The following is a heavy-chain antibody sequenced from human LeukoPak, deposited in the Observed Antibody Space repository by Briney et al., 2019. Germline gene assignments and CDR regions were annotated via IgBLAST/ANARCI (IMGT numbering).Heavy chain of an antibody. CDR2: ISAFNGNT. D-gene: IGHD1-1*01. CDR3: ARPIILESKAPFDY. CDR1: GYTFTSYG. V-gene: IGHV1-18*01. Sequence: AASVKVSCKASGYTFTSYGISWVRQAPGQGLEWMGWISAFNGNTIYAQKVQGRVTVTTDTSTSTVYMELRSLRSDDTAVYFCARPIILESKAPFDYWGQGTLVTVSS. J-gene: IGHJ4*02.